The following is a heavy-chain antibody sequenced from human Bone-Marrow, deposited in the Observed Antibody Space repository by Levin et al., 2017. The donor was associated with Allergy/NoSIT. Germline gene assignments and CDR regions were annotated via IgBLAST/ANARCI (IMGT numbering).Heavy chain of an antibody. J-gene: IGHJ4*02. D-gene: IGHD1-26*01. CDR1: TFTFSSYA. Sequence: GGSLRLSCAASTFTFSSYAMSWVRQAPGKGLEWVSTITGSGGGTENADSVKGRFTISRDNSKNTLYLQMNSLRAEDTAVYYCSRDRGEWGQFYLDSWGQGILVTVSS. V-gene: IGHV3-23*01. CDR2: ITGSGGGT. CDR3: SRDRGEWGQFYLDS.